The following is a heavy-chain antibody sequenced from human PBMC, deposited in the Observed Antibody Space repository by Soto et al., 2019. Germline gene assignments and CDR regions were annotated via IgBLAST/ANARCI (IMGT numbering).Heavy chain of an antibody. CDR1: GYNFISYW. J-gene: IGHJ4*02. Sequence: GESLKISCKASGYNFISYWIAWVRRMPGKGLEWMGIIYPGDSDATYSPSFEGQVTFSVDKSITTAYLQWISLKASDTAMYYCARQAYFGSGTYYSDYWGQGTQVTVSS. D-gene: IGHD3-10*01. CDR3: ARQAYFGSGTYYSDY. CDR2: IYPGDSDA. V-gene: IGHV5-51*01.